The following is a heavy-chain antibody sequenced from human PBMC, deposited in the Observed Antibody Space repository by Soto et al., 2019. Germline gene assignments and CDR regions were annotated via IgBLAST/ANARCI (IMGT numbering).Heavy chain of an antibody. J-gene: IGHJ4*02. Sequence: PGGSQRLSCAASGFTFRSYSRNWVRQAPGKGLEWVSYISSSSSTIYYADSVKGRFTISRDNAKNSLYLQMNSLRAEDTAVYYCASWIYREAHFDYWGQGTLVTVSS. CDR2: ISSSSSTI. CDR1: GFTFRSYS. D-gene: IGHD3-16*02. CDR3: ASWIYREAHFDY. V-gene: IGHV3-48*01.